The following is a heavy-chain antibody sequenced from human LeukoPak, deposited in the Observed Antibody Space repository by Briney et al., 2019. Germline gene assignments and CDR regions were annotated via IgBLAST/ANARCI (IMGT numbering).Heavy chain of an antibody. CDR2: MKPNSGNT. V-gene: IGHV1-8*03. J-gene: IGHJ4*02. D-gene: IGHD2-2*01. CDR1: GYTFTSYD. Sequence: ASVKVSCKASGYTFTSYDINWVRQAPGQGLEWMGWMKPNSGNTGYAQKFQGRVTITRNTSISTAYMELSSLRSEDPAVYYCARGPAKRYCSSTSCYGFDYWGQGTLVTVSS. CDR3: ARGPAKRYCSSTSCYGFDY.